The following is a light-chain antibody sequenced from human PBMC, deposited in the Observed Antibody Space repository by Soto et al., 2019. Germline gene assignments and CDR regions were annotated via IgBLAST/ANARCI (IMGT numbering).Light chain of an antibody. CDR1: QSVTDNY. Sequence: EIVLTQSPATLSLSPGERATLSCRASQSVTDNYLAWYQQKPGQAPRLVISGASSRTSGIPDRFSASGSGTDFTLTISRLEPEDFAVYYCQQYSRAPLTFGRGTKVDIK. V-gene: IGKV3-20*01. CDR3: QQYSRAPLT. CDR2: GAS. J-gene: IGKJ1*01.